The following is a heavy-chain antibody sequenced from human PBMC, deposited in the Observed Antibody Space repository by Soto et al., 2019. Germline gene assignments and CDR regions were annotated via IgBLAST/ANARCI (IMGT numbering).Heavy chain of an antibody. CDR2: IYHSGST. D-gene: IGHD4-17*01. CDR3: ARGDHDYGDYGHFDY. CDR1: NGSISSGDYH. J-gene: IGHJ4*02. V-gene: IGHV4-30-2*01. Sequence: SETLSLTCTVSNGSISSGDYHWSWIRQPTGKGLEWIGYIYHSGSTYYNPSLKSRVTISVDRSKNQFSLKLSSVTAADTAVYYCARGDHDYGDYGHFDYWGQGTLVTVSS.